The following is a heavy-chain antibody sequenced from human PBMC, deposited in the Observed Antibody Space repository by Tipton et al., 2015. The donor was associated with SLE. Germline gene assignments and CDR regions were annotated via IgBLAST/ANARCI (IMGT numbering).Heavy chain of an antibody. D-gene: IGHD3-10*01. CDR3: ASPGGGSGSFDAFDI. CDR1: NASINSVGYY. V-gene: IGHV4-31*03. J-gene: IGHJ3*02. CDR2: IYYNGNT. Sequence: LRLSCTVSNASINSVGYYWTWIRQHPGKALEWIGYIYYNGNTYYNPSLKSRATISADTSNNESSLRLTSVTAADTAIYYCASPGGGSGSFDAFDIWGQGTMVTVSS.